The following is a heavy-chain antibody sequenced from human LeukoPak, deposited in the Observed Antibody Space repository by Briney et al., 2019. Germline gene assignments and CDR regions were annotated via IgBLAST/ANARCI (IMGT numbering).Heavy chain of an antibody. CDR1: GGSFSGYY. CDR2: INHSGST. J-gene: IGHJ2*01. Sequence: PSETLSLTCAVYGGSFSGYYWSWIRQPPGKGLEWIGEINHSGSTNYNPSLKSRVAISVDTSKNQFSLKLSSVTAADTAVYYCARELQSHPDFDLWGRGTLVTVPS. CDR3: ARELQSHPDFDL. V-gene: IGHV4-34*01. D-gene: IGHD1-26*01.